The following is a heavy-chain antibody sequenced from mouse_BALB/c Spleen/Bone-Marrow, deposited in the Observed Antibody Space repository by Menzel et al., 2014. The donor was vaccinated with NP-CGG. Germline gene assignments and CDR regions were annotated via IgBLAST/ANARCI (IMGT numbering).Heavy chain of an antibody. J-gene: IGHJ3*01. Sequence: QVQLQQSGAELMKPGASVKISCKATGYTFSTYWIEWVKQRPGHGLEWIGEILPGSGTTNYNEKFKGKATFTADTSSNTAYMQLSSLTSEDSAVYYCERLITTGGFAYWGQGTLVTVSA. V-gene: IGHV1-9*01. CDR3: ERLITTGGFAY. CDR1: GYTFSTYW. D-gene: IGHD2-4*01. CDR2: ILPGSGTT.